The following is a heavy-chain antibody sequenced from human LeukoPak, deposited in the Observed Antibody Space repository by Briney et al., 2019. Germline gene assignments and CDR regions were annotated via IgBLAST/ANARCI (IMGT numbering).Heavy chain of an antibody. V-gene: IGHV1-24*01. D-gene: IGHD2-15*01. J-gene: IGHJ3*02. Sequence: GASVKVSCMVSGYTLTELSMHWVRQAPGKGLEWMGGFDPEDGETIYAQKFQGRVTMTEDTSTDTAYMELSSLRSEDTAVYYCATALDFFVVAARAQGAFDIWGQGTMVTVSS. CDR3: ATALDFFVVAARAQGAFDI. CDR2: FDPEDGET. CDR1: GYTLTELS.